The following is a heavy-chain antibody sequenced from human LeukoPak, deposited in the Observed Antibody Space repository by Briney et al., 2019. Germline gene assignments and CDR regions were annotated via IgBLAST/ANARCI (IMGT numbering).Heavy chain of an antibody. Sequence: SQTLSLTCTVSGGSISSGGYYWSWIRQHPGKGLEWIGYTYYSGSAYYNPSLKSRVTISVDTSKNQFSLKLSSVTAADTAVYYCARTKGGYYFDYWGQGTLVTVSS. CDR2: TYYSGSA. V-gene: IGHV4-31*03. D-gene: IGHD3-16*01. J-gene: IGHJ4*02. CDR1: GGSISSGGYY. CDR3: ARTKGGYYFDY.